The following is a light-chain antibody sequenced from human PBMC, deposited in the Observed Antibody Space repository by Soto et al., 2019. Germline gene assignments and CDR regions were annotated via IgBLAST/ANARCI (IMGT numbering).Light chain of an antibody. J-gene: IGLJ3*02. CDR2: LEGDGSY. V-gene: IGLV4-60*02. Sequence: QSVRTQSSSASASLGSSVKLTCTLSSGHSSFIIAWHQQQPGKAPRFLMKLEGDGSYDKGSGVPDRFSGSSSGADRYLTISNLQFEDEADYYCETWDDNTWVFGGGTKLTVL. CDR3: ETWDDNTWV. CDR1: SGHSSFI.